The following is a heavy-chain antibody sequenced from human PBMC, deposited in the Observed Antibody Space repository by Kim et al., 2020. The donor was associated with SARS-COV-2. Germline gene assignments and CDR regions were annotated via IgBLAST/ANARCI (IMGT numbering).Heavy chain of an antibody. CDR1: GFTFSTYS. CDR3: VKEVVGVWELEY. CDR2: IGTSGTNT. V-gene: IGHV3-21*04. D-gene: IGHD1-26*01. Sequence: GGSLRLSCAGSGFTFSTYSMNWDRQAPGKGLEWVSSIGTSGTNTYYADSMKGRFTISRDNAQNSLYLQMNSLRAEDTAVYYCVKEVVGVWELEYWGQGTLVTVSS. J-gene: IGHJ4*02.